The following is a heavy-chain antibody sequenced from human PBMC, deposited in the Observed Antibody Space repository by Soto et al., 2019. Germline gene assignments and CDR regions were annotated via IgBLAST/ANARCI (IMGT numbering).Heavy chain of an antibody. CDR3: ARDAPYTNSWFPSYCMDV. D-gene: IGHD6-13*01. J-gene: IGHJ6*03. CDR2: IDSSVTTI. CDR1: GFTFGTYS. Sequence: EVQLVESGGDLVQQGGSLTLSCAASGFTFGTYSMPWVRQAPGKGLEWVAYIDSSVTTIYYADSVKGRFTISRDNAKNSLYLQMNSLRAEDTAVYYCARDAPYTNSWFPSYCMDVWGRGTTVTVSS. V-gene: IGHV3-48*01.